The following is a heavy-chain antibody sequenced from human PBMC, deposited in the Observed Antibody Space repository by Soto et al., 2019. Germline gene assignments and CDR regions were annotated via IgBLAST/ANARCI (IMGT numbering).Heavy chain of an antibody. Sequence: GKGLEWVSYISSSGSTIYYADSVKGRFTISRDNAKNSLYLQMNSLRAEDTAVYYCARDGPNVYGQTYNYYSYMAVRVKGTTVTVSS. V-gene: IGHV3-11*01. CDR2: ISSSGSTI. CDR3: ARDGPNVYGQTYNYYSYMAV. D-gene: IGHD1-20*01. J-gene: IGHJ6*03.